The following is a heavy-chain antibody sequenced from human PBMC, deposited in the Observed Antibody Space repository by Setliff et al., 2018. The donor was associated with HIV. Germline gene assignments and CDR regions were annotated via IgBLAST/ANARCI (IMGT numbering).Heavy chain of an antibody. J-gene: IGHJ6*03. CDR3: ARISVASRYNSDMDV. D-gene: IGHD5-12*01. CDR1: GFIFSTYG. CDR2: IRSDETNK. Sequence: PGGSLRLSCEASGFIFSTYGMHWVRQAPGKGLEWVAFIRSDETNKYYSDSVKGRFTISRDTSKNTLFPQINSLRPEDTAVYYCARISVASRYNSDMDVWGKGTTVTVSS. V-gene: IGHV3-30*02.